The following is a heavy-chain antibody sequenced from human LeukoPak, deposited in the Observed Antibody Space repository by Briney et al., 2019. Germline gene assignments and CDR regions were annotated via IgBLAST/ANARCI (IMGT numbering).Heavy chain of an antibody. CDR1: GYSFTSYW. Sequence: GESLKISCKGSGYSFTSYWISWVRQMPGKGLEWMGRIDPSDSYTNYSPSFQGQVTISADKSISAAYLQWSSLKASDNAMYYCARHRAAAEGGALDYWGQGTLVTVSS. V-gene: IGHV5-10-1*04. J-gene: IGHJ4*02. CDR3: ARHRAAAEGGALDY. CDR2: IDPSDSYT. D-gene: IGHD6-13*01.